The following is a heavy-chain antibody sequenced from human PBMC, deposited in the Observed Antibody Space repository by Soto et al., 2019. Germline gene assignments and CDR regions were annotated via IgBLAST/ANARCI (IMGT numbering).Heavy chain of an antibody. D-gene: IGHD2-21*02. CDR1: GFTFSNYA. CDR2: FSGRDGGA. V-gene: IGHV3-23*01. Sequence: EVQLLESGGGLVQPGGSLRLSCAASGFTFSNYAMSWVRQAPGKGLEWVASFSGRDGGAYYADSAKGRFTISRDNSKSTLSLKVNSLRVEDTAIYYCAKGSVAVVTAHFDSWGQGTLVIVSS. CDR3: AKGSVAVVTAHFDS. J-gene: IGHJ4*02.